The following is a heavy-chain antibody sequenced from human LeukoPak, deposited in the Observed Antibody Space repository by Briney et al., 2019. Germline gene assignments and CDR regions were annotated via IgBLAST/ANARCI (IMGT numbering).Heavy chain of an antibody. J-gene: IGHJ4*02. V-gene: IGHV1-2*06. D-gene: IGHD3-3*01. CDR1: GYTFIDYW. CDR2: ININSGGI. CDR3: ARDRDGGVGTIDY. Sequence: GASVKVSCKASGYTFIDYWIHWVRQAPGQGLEWMGRININSGGINYAEKFQGRVTMTRATSISTAYMELSRLRFDDTAVYYCARDRDGGVGTIDYRGQGTLVPVSS.